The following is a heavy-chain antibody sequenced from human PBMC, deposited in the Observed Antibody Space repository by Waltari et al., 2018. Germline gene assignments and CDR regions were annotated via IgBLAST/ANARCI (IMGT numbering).Heavy chain of an antibody. J-gene: IGHJ5*02. Sequence: QLQLQESGPGLVKPSETLSLTCTVSGGSISSSSYYWGWIRQPPGKGLEWIGSIYYSGSTYYNPSLKSRVTISVDTSKNQFSLKLSSVTAADTAVYYCARHDRFLEWQGWFFDPWGQGTLVTVSS. CDR2: IYYSGST. CDR1: GGSISSSSYY. V-gene: IGHV4-39*01. CDR3: ARHDRFLEWQGWFFDP. D-gene: IGHD3-3*01.